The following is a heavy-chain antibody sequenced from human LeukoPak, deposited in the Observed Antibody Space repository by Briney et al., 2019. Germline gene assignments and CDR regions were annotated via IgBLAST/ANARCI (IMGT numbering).Heavy chain of an antibody. D-gene: IGHD2-2*01. CDR1: GGSISSYY. CDR3: ARDSPDIVVVPAAITPGDYYYYGMDV. V-gene: IGHV4-4*07. J-gene: IGHJ6*02. Sequence: SETLSLTCTVSGGSISSYYWSWIRQPAGKGLEWIGRIYTSGSTNYNPSLKSRVTMSVDTSKNQFSLKLSSVTAADTAVYYCARDSPDIVVVPAAITPGDYYYYGMDVWGQGTTVTVSS. CDR2: IYTSGST.